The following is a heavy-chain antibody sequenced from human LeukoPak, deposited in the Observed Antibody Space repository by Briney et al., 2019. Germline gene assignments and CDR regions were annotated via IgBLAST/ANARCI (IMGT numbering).Heavy chain of an antibody. CDR2: ITWKSHRT. D-gene: IGHD3-3*01. V-gene: IGHV3-43*01. CDR3: ASEVGYRSLGY. CDR1: GFTFNDNT. Sequence: GGSLRLSCAASGFTFNDNTMHWVRHTPGRGQERVSFITWKSHRTHYADSVRGRFTISRDNSKDSMHLDMHSLKTEDTGLYHCASEVGYRSLGYLGQGTLVTVSS. J-gene: IGHJ4*02.